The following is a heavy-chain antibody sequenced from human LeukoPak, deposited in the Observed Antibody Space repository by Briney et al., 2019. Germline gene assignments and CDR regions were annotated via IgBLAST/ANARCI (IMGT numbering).Heavy chain of an antibody. D-gene: IGHD5-24*01. CDR2: IKQDGSEK. CDR1: GFTFSSYW. J-gene: IGHJ4*02. CDR3: ARDRDGYNYYPDY. Sequence: GGSLRLSCAASGFTFSSYWMSWVRQAPGKGLEWVANIKQDGSEKYYVDSVKGRFTISRDNAKNSLYLQMNSLRAEDTAVYYCARDRDGYNYYPDYWGQGTLVTVSS. V-gene: IGHV3-7*01.